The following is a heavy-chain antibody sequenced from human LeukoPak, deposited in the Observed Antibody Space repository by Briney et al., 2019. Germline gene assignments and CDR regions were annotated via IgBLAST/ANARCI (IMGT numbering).Heavy chain of an antibody. Sequence: SVTVSFMASGGTFSIYAISWVRQAPGQGLEWMGGIIPIFGTANYAQRFQGRVTITADESTSTAYMELSSLRSEDTAVYYCARAYSSSSLTLTLWGQGTLVTVSS. D-gene: IGHD6-6*01. CDR3: ARAYSSSSLTLTL. CDR1: GGTFSIYA. V-gene: IGHV1-69*13. J-gene: IGHJ4*02. CDR2: IIPIFGTA.